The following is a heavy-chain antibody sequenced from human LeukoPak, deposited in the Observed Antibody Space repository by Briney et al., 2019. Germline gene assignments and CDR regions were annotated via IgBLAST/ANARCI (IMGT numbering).Heavy chain of an antibody. CDR1: GFTFSSYA. CDR2: ISYDGSNK. D-gene: IGHD5-24*01. V-gene: IGHV3-30-3*01. CDR3: ARDDHEMATSLGFDY. Sequence: GRSLRLSCAASGFTFSSYAMHWVRQAPGKGLEWVAVISYDGSNKYYADSVKGRFTISRDNSKNTLYLQMNSLRAEDTAVYYCARDDHEMATSLGFDYWGQGTLVTVSS. J-gene: IGHJ4*02.